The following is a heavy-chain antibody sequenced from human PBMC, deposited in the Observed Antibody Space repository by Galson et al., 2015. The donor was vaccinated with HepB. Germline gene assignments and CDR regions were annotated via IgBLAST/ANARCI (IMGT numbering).Heavy chain of an antibody. D-gene: IGHD3-22*01. J-gene: IGHJ6*02. V-gene: IGHV1-3*01. Sequence: SVKVSCKASGYTFTSYAMHWVRQAPGQRLEWMGWINAGNGNTKYSQKFQGRVTITRDTSASTAYMELSSLRSEDTAVYYCARTDYYYDSSGYYYVGHYYGMDVWGQGTTVTVSS. CDR2: INAGNGNT. CDR3: ARTDYYYDSSGYYYVGHYYGMDV. CDR1: GYTFTSYA.